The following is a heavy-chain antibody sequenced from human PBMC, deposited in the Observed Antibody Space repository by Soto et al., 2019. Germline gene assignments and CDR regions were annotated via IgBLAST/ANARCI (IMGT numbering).Heavy chain of an antibody. CDR2: IYYSGST. D-gene: IGHD3-22*01. J-gene: IGHJ5*02. Sequence: SETLSLTCTVSGGSISSYYWSWIRQPPGKGLEWIGYIYYSGSTNYNPSLKSRVTISVDTSKNQFSLKLSSVTAADTAVYYCARGLGNYYDSSGYSKAPFDPWGQGTLVTVSS. V-gene: IGHV4-59*01. CDR3: ARGLGNYYDSSGYSKAPFDP. CDR1: GGSISSYY.